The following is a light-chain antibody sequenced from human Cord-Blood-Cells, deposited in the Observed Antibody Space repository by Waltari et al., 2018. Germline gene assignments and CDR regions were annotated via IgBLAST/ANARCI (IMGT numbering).Light chain of an antibody. CDR3: SSYTSSSTLV. CDR2: EVS. CDR1: SSDVGRYNL. V-gene: IGLV2-14*01. Sequence: QSALTQPASVSGSPGQSITISCTGTSSDVGRYNLVSWYQQHPGKAPKLMIYEVSNRPSGVSNRFSGSKSGNKASLTISGLQAEDEADYYCSSYTSSSTLVFGGGTKLTVL. J-gene: IGLJ3*02.